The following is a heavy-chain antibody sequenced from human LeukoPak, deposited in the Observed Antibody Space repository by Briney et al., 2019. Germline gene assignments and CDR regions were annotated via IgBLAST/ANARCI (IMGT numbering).Heavy chain of an antibody. D-gene: IGHD3-10*01. CDR2: IGTNSRTT. Sequence: PGGSLRLSCAASGFIFSSSGMNWVRQAPGKGLEWVSFIGTNSRTTYYGDSVKGRFTISRDNAKNSLFLQMDSLRAEDTAVYYCARGGYYGSGNPVSWGQGTLVTVSS. CDR3: ARGGYYGSGNPVS. V-gene: IGHV3-48*01. CDR1: GFIFSSSG. J-gene: IGHJ4*02.